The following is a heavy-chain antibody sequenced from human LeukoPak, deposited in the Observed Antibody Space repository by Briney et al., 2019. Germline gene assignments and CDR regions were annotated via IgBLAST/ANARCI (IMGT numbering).Heavy chain of an antibody. V-gene: IGHV1-2*02. Sequence: ASVKVSCKTSGYTFTAYHVHWVRQAPGQGLELMGWIYPPTGGTVLAEKFQGRVIMTRDTSITTAYMELSGLNFDDTAVYYCVRENWYYDHWGQGTLVTVSS. CDR3: VRENWYYDH. D-gene: IGHD3-16*01. CDR1: GYTFTAYH. J-gene: IGHJ4*02. CDR2: IYPPTGGT.